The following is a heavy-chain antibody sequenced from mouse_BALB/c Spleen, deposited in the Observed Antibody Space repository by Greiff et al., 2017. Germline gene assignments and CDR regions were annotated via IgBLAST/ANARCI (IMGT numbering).Heavy chain of an antibody. CDR3: ARDYDYDVAY. V-gene: IGHV2-9*02. Sequence: VMLVESGPGLVAPSQSLSITCTVSGFSLTSYGVHWVRQPPGKGLEWLGVIWAGGSTNYNSALMSRLSISKDNSKSQVFLKMNSLQTDDTAMYYCARDYDYDVAYWGQGTLVTVSA. CDR2: IWAGGST. J-gene: IGHJ3*01. CDR1: GFSLTSYG. D-gene: IGHD2-4*01.